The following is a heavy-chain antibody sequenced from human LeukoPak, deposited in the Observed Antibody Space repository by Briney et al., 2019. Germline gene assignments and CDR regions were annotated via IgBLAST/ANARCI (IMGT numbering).Heavy chain of an antibody. CDR2: INHSGST. V-gene: IGHV4-34*01. CDR3: ARDFRIRIDP. D-gene: IGHD2-21*01. CDR1: GGSFSGYY. Sequence: SETLSLTCAVYGGSFSGYYWSWIRQPPGKGLEWIGEINHSGSTNYNPSLKSRLTISIDTSKYQFSLNLSSVTAADTAVYYCARDFRIRIDPWGQGTLVTVSS. J-gene: IGHJ5*02.